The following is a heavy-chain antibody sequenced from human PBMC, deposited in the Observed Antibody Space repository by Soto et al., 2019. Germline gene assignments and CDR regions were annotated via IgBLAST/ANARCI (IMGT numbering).Heavy chain of an antibody. Sequence: QIQLMQSGAEVKKPGASVRVSCKTSGYIFTSYGIAWVRQAPGQGLEWLGWVSGYNGNTKYAQKVQGRVTMTTDKSTDTAYMDLRSLTSDDTAVYYCARGPRYCSTTTCFAGVTWFDPWGQGTPVTVSS. CDR3: ARGPRYCSTTTCFAGVTWFDP. V-gene: IGHV1-18*04. CDR1: GYIFTSYG. D-gene: IGHD2-2*01. J-gene: IGHJ5*02. CDR2: VSGYNGNT.